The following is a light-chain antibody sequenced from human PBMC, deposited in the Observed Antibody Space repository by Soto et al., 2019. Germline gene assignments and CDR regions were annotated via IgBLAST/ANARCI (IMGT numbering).Light chain of an antibody. CDR2: DAS. Sequence: DIQMTQSPSSLSASVGDRVTITCRASQIVSTYLSWYQEKPGKAPKFLIYDASNLQSGVPSRFSSSRSGTEFTLTISSLQPEYFATYYWQQSYSSPRTFGPGTKVDIK. CDR3: QQSYSSPRT. CDR1: QIVSTY. J-gene: IGKJ3*01. V-gene: IGKV1-39*01.